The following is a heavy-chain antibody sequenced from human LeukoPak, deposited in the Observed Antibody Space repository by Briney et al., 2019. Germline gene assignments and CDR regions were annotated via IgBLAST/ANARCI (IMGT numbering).Heavy chain of an antibody. V-gene: IGHV3-21*04. J-gene: IGHJ6*03. CDR1: GFTFSSYS. CDR2: ISSSSTYI. D-gene: IGHD2-15*01. Sequence: GGSLRLSCAASGFTFSSYSMNWVRQAPGKGLEWVSSISSSSTYIYSADSVKGRFTISRDNAKNSLFLQMNSLRAEDTAVYYCARVLRYCSGGSCYSGGLGYMDVWGKGTTVTISS. CDR3: ARVLRYCSGGSCYSGGLGYMDV.